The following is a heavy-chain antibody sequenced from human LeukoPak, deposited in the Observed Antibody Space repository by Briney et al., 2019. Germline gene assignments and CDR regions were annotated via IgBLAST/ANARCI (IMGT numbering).Heavy chain of an antibody. CDR2: IYHSGST. J-gene: IGHJ6*03. CDR1: GYSISSGYY. CDR3: ARGGSSGWYSYYYYMDV. Sequence: SETLSLTCTVSGYSISSGYYWGWIRQPPGKGLEWIGSIYHSGSTYYNPSLKSRVTISVDTSKNQFSLKLSSVTAADTAVCYCARGGSSGWYSYYYYMDVWGKGTTVTISS. D-gene: IGHD6-19*01. V-gene: IGHV4-38-2*02.